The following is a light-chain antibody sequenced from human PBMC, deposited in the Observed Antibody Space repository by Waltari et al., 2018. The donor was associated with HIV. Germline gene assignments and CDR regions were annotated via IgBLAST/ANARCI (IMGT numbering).Light chain of an antibody. CDR2: DAS. CDR3: QQRSSPLT. V-gene: IGKV3-11*01. CDR1: QNIGSY. Sequence: ELVLTQSPATLSLSPGDRATLSCRASQNIGSYLAWYQQKPGQAPRIVMYDASNRATGIPARFSGSGSGTDFTLTISSLEPEDFAVYYGQQRSSPLTFGGGTKVEIK. J-gene: IGKJ4*01.